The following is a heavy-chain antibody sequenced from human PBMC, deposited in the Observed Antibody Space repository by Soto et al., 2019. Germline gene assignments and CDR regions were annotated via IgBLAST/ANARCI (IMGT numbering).Heavy chain of an antibody. CDR2: IYHSGST. CDR3: ARDKGYDTVWFDP. J-gene: IGHJ5*02. CDR1: GGSISSSNW. D-gene: IGHD3-22*01. V-gene: IGHV4-4*02. Sequence: QVQLQESGPGLVKPSGTLSLTCAVSGGSISSSNWWSWVRQPPGKWLEWIGEIYHSGSTNYNPSLKRRVTISVDKSKNQFSLKLSSVTAADTAVYYCARDKGYDTVWFDPWGQGTLVTVSS.